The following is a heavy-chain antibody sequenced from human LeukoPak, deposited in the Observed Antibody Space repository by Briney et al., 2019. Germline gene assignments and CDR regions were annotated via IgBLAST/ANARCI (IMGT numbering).Heavy chain of an antibody. CDR1: GFTFDDYA. Sequence: QSGGSLGLSCAASGFTFDDYAMHWVRQAPGKGLEWVSGISWNSGSIGYADSVKGRFTISRDNAKNSLFLQMNSLRAEDTAVYYCARWRSVQSEFDHWGQGTLVTVSS. CDR2: ISWNSGSI. J-gene: IGHJ4*02. CDR3: ARWRSVQSEFDH. V-gene: IGHV3-9*01. D-gene: IGHD5/OR15-5a*01.